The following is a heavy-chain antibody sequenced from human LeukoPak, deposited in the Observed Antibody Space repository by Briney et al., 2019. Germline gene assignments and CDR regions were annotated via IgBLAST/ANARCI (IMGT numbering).Heavy chain of an antibody. Sequence: SETLSLTCTVSGGSISSYYWSWIRQPPGKGLEWIGYIYYSGSTNYNPSLKSRVTISVDTSKNQFSLKLSSVTAADTAVYYCARTPYYYDSSGYYKNAFDIWGQGTMVTVSS. CDR2: IYYSGST. CDR1: GGSISSYY. CDR3: ARTPYYYDSSGYYKNAFDI. J-gene: IGHJ3*02. V-gene: IGHV4-59*01. D-gene: IGHD3-22*01.